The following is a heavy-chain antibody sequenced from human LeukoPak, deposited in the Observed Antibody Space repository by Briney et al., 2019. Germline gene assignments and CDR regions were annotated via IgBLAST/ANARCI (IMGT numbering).Heavy chain of an antibody. V-gene: IGHV3-53*01. CDR1: GFTVSSNY. D-gene: IGHD3-16*01. CDR3: ARRPVEGGRGYDY. Sequence: GSLRLSCAASGFTVSSNYMSWVRQAPGKGLEWVSVIYSGGSTYYADSVKGRFTISRDNSKNTLYLQMNSLRAEDTAVYYCARRPVEGGRGYDYWGQGTLVTVSS. CDR2: IYSGGST. J-gene: IGHJ4*02.